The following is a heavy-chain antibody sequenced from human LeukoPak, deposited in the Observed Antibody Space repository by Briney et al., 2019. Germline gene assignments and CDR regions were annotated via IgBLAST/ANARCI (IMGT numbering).Heavy chain of an antibody. D-gene: IGHD3-9*01. Sequence: SETLSLTCTVSGGSISSSSYCWGWIRQPPGKGLEWIGSVYYSGSTNYNSSLKSRVTISVDTSKNQFSLKLSSVTAADTAVYYCARVAYDILTGYYSYNWFDPWGQGTLVTVSS. CDR2: VYYSGST. J-gene: IGHJ5*02. CDR1: GGSISSSSYC. V-gene: IGHV4-39*07. CDR3: ARVAYDILTGYYSYNWFDP.